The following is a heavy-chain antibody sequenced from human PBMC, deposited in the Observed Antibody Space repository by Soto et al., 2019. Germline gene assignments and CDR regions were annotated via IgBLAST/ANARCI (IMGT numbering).Heavy chain of an antibody. CDR2: ISWNSNII. CDR1: GFTFDDYA. CDR3: AKGGPDGFCSGGRCYFDY. J-gene: IGHJ4*02. V-gene: IGHV3-9*01. D-gene: IGHD2-15*01. Sequence: EVQLVESGGGLVQPGRSLRLSCAASGFTFDDYAMHWVRRVPGKGLEWVSSISWNSNIIGYVDSVKGRFTISRDNAKNSLYLQMNRLRPEDTALYYCAKGGPDGFCSGGRCYFDYWGQGTLVTVSS.